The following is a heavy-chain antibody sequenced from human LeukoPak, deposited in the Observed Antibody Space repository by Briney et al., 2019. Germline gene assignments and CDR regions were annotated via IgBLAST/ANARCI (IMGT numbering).Heavy chain of an antibody. J-gene: IGHJ4*02. CDR3: ARSSRELGGYAPWELMPPFDY. CDR2: ISGSGGST. CDR1: GFTFSKYG. D-gene: IGHD1-7*01. V-gene: IGHV3-23*01. Sequence: PGGSLRLSCGTSGFTFSKYGMSWVRQAPGKGLEWVSPISGSGGSTYYADSVQGRFTISRVNAKRSLSLQMNSLRAEDAAVYYCARSSRELGGYAPWELMPPFDYWGQGNLVTVSS.